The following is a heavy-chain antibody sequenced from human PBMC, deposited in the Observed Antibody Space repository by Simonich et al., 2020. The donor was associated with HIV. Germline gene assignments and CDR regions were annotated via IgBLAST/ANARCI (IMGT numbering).Heavy chain of an antibody. CDR3: AKSGGYSYGSNFDY. D-gene: IGHD5-18*01. CDR2: ISWNSGSI. V-gene: IGHV3-9*01. Sequence: EVQLVESGGGLVQPGRSLRLSCAASGFTFDDYAMHWVRQAPGEGREWVSGISWNSGSIGDADSVKGRFTISRDNAKNSLYLQMNSLRAEDTALYYCAKSGGYSYGSNFDYWGQGTLVTVSS. CDR1: GFTFDDYA. J-gene: IGHJ4*02.